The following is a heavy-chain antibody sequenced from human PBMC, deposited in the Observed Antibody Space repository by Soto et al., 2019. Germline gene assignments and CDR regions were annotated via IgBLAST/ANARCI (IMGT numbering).Heavy chain of an antibody. D-gene: IGHD3-16*01. J-gene: IGHJ6*02. CDR2: ISSDSRYI. V-gene: IGHV3-48*02. CDR1: GFTLSNYA. Sequence: PGGSLRLSCAASGFTLSNYAVNWVRQAPGKGLEWVSYISSDSRYIYYGDSVKGRFTISRDNARNSVYLQMNSLRDEDTAVYYCARIKLVEFFFIYVDVYDMDVWGQGTPVTVSS. CDR3: ARIKLVEFFFIYVDVYDMDV.